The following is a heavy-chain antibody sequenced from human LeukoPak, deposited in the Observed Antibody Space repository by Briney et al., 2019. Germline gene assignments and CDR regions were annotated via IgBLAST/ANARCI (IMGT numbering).Heavy chain of an antibody. CDR3: ARDMGSSFGGDAFDI. J-gene: IGHJ3*02. V-gene: IGHV4-59*01. Sequence: SGTLSLTCTVSGGSISSYYWSWIRQPPGKGLEWIGYIYYSGSTNYNPSLKSRVTISVDTSKNQFSLKLSSVTAADTAVYYCARDMGSSFGGDAFDIWGQGTMVTVSS. CDR1: GGSISSYY. D-gene: IGHD3-10*01. CDR2: IYYSGST.